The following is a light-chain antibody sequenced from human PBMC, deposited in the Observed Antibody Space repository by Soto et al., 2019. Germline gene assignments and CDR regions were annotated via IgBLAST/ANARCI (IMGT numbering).Light chain of an antibody. CDR2: AAS. Sequence: DIPMTQSPSSLSASVGDRVTITCRASQTITSFLNWYQQKPGEAPKALIYAASNLQSGVPSRFSGSGSGTDFTLTISSLQPEDSATYYCRQSYSTPLTFGGGTKVEIK. J-gene: IGKJ4*01. V-gene: IGKV1-39*01. CDR1: QTITSF. CDR3: RQSYSTPLT.